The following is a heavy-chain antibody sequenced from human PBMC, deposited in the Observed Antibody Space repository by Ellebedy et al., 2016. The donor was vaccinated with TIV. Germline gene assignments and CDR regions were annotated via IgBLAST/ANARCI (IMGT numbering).Heavy chain of an antibody. J-gene: IGHJ3*02. CDR3: ASPKEMATINAFDI. D-gene: IGHD5-24*01. Sequence: SVKVSCXASGGTFSSYAISWVRQAPGQGLEWMGGIIPIFGTANYAQKFQGRVTITADESTSTAYMELSSLRSEDTAVYYCASPKEMATINAFDIWGQGTMVTVSS. CDR2: IIPIFGTA. CDR1: GGTFSSYA. V-gene: IGHV1-69*13.